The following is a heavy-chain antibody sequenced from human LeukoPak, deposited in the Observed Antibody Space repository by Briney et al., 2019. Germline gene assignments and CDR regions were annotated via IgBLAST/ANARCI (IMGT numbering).Heavy chain of an antibody. CDR3: AKDRHYYDSSGYYYGLEYFQH. V-gene: IGHV3-23*01. Sequence: GGSLRLSCAASGFTFSSYGMHWVRQAPGKGLEWVSAISGSGGSTYYADSVKGRFTISRDNSKNTLYLQMNSLRAEDTAVYYCAKDRHYYDSSGYYYGLEYFQHWGQGTLVTVSS. CDR1: GFTFSSYG. J-gene: IGHJ1*01. CDR2: ISGSGGST. D-gene: IGHD3-22*01.